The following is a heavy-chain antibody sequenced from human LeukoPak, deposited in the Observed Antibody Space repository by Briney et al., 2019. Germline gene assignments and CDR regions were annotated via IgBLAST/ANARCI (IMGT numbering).Heavy chain of an antibody. CDR1: GFTFRGFA. CDR2: IQYDGGNT. J-gene: IGHJ3*01. V-gene: IGHV3-30*02. CDR3: ALSASGDLDAFDY. D-gene: IGHD4-17*01. Sequence: GGSLRLSCAASGFTFRGFAVHWVRQAPGKGLEWVAFIQYDGGNTYYADSVKGRFTVSRDNSKNILYLQMNTLRFEDTAVYYSALSASGDLDAFDYWGQGTMVTVSS.